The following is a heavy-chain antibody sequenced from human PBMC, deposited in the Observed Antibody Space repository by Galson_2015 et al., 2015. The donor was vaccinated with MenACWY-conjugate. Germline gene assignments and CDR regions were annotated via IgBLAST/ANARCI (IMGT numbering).Heavy chain of an antibody. J-gene: IGHJ4*02. V-gene: IGHV4-31*03. CDR1: GGSIRSGRYY. CDR3: ARDANNYDTGGYYSDY. D-gene: IGHD3-22*01. CDR2: IYYSGTT. Sequence: TMSLPCPVSGGSIRSGRYYWRWIRPLPGKGLEWIGYIYYSGTTYYNPSLRGRVSMSVDTSNNQFSLRMSSVTAADTAVYYCARDANNYDTGGYYSDYWGQGTQVTVSS.